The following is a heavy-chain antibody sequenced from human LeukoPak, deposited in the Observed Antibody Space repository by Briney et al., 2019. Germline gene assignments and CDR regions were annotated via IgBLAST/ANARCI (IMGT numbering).Heavy chain of an antibody. CDR3: AKDPGYYDFWSGYYSSHPFDY. Sequence: GGSLRLSCAASGFTFSSYGMHWVRQAPGKGLEWVAFIRYDGSNKYYADSVKGRFTISRDNSKNTLHLQMNSLRAEDTAVYYCAKDPGYYDFWSGYYSSHPFDYWGQGTLVTVSS. CDR1: GFTFSSYG. V-gene: IGHV3-30*02. D-gene: IGHD3-3*01. CDR2: IRYDGSNK. J-gene: IGHJ4*02.